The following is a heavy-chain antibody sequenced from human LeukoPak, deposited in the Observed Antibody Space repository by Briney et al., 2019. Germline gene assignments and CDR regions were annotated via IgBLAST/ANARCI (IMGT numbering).Heavy chain of an antibody. CDR3: ARSGSSTSYYYYGMDV. CDR1: GYTFTSYD. Sequence: GASVKVSCKASGYTFTSYDINWVRQATGQGLEWMGWMNPNSGNTGYAQKFQGRVTMTRNTSISTAYMELSSLRSDDTAVYYCARSGSSTSYYYYGMDVWGQGTTVTVSS. V-gene: IGHV1-8*01. D-gene: IGHD2-2*01. CDR2: MNPNSGNT. J-gene: IGHJ6*02.